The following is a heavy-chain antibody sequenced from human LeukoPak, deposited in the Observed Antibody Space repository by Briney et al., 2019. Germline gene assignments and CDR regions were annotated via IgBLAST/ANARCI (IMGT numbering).Heavy chain of an antibody. CDR3: ARLGIAAAGNIDY. CDR2: IYYSGST. CDR1: GGSISSSSYY. Sequence: SETLSLTCTVSGGSISSSSYYWGWIRQPPGKGLEWIGSIYYSGSTYYNPSLKSRVTISVDTSKNQFSLKLSSVTAADTAVYYCARLGIAAAGNIDYWGQGTLVTVSS. D-gene: IGHD6-13*01. V-gene: IGHV4-39*01. J-gene: IGHJ4*02.